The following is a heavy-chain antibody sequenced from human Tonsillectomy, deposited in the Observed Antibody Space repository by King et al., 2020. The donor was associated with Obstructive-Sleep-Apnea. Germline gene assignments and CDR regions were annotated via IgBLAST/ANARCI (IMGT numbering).Heavy chain of an antibody. CDR2: IDTNTGNP. CDR3: ARSDWEKNGWFDP. V-gene: IGHV7-4-1*01. D-gene: IGHD1-26*01. J-gene: IGHJ5*02. CDR1: GYTFTSHA. Sequence: LKEAGASVKVSCKASGYTFTSHALNWVRQAPGQGLEWRGWIDTNTGNPTHAQGFTGRFVFSLDTSVSTTYLQIYSLKAGDTAVDYCARSDWEKNGWFDPWGQGTLVTVSS.